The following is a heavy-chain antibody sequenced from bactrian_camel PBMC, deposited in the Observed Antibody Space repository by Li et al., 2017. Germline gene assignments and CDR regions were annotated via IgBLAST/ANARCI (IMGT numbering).Heavy chain of an antibody. J-gene: IGHJ6*01. CDR1: RNSKRRHC. CDR3: AISDTCAALEFGY. CDR2: IDSSNGRT. V-gene: IGHV3S68*01. D-gene: IGHD1*01. Sequence: QLVESGGGSAQAGGSLRVSCSASRNSKRRHCMGWFRQPIGQEREGVAAIDSSNGRTNYATPVKGRFTVSQENAGNTLYLQMNSLKPEDTAVYYCAISDTCAALEFGYWGQGTQVTVS.